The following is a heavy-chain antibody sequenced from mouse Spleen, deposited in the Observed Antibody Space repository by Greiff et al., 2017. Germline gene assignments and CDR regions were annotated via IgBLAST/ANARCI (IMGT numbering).Heavy chain of an antibody. CDR1: GYTFSSYW. J-gene: IGHJ3*01. D-gene: IGHD3-2*01. V-gene: IGHV1-9*01. CDR2: ILPGSGST. CDR3: ARPDSSGYLAWFAY. Sequence: VQGVESGAELMKPGASVKISCKATGYTFSSYWIEWVKQRPGHGLEWIGEILPGSGSTNYNEKFKGKATLTADKSSSTAYMQLSSLTSEDSAVYFCARPDSSGYLAWFAYWGQGTLVTVSA.